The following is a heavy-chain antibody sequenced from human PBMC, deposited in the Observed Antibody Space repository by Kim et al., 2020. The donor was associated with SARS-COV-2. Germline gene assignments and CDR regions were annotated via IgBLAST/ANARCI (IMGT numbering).Heavy chain of an antibody. J-gene: IGHJ4*02. D-gene: IGHD6-13*01. V-gene: IGHV5-10-1*01. Sequence: NYSPSFQGHVTISADKSISTAYLQWSSLKASDTAMYYCARLFNWAAAGTYWGQGTLVTVSS. CDR3: ARLFNWAAAGTY.